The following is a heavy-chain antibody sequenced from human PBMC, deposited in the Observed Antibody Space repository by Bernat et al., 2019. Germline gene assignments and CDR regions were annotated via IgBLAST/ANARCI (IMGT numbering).Heavy chain of an antibody. CDR3: ARDPRNYYDSSGYYL. V-gene: IGHV4-30-4*01. D-gene: IGHD3-22*01. J-gene: IGHJ4*02. Sequence: QVQLQESGPGLVKPSQTLSLTCTVSGGSISSGDYYWSWIRQPPGKGLEWIGYIYYSGSTYSNPSLKSRVTISVDTSKNQFSLKLSSVTAADTAVYYCARDPRNYYDSSGYYLWGQGTLVTVSS. CDR2: IYYSGST. CDR1: GGSISSGDYY.